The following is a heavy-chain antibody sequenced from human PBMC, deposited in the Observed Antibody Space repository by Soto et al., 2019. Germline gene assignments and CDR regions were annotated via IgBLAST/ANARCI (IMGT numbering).Heavy chain of an antibody. V-gene: IGHV4-59*01. CDR2: IYYTGTT. CDR1: GVSISSAY. CDR3: ARGGNRYSNTASGVGGFDF. Sequence: SETLSLTCSVSGVSISSAYWSWIRQSPGTGLEWIGYIYYTGTTNYNPSLKRRVTISLDAAKNQFSLNVNSLTTADTAVYFCARGGNRYSNTASGVGGFDFWGQGTLVTVSS. J-gene: IGHJ4*02. D-gene: IGHD5-12*01.